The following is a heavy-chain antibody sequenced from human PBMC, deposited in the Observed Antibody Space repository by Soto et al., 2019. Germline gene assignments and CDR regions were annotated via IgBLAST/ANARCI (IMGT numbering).Heavy chain of an antibody. J-gene: IGHJ6*02. Sequence: SETLSLTCAVYGGSFSGYYWSWIRQPPGKGLEWIGEINHSGSTNYNPSLKSRVTISVDTSKNQFSLKLSSVTAADTAVYYCARIKLWFGEHVPYYYYYGMDVWGQGTTVTVSS. CDR3: ARIKLWFGEHVPYYYYYGMDV. CDR1: GGSFSGYY. CDR2: INHSGST. V-gene: IGHV4-34*01. D-gene: IGHD3-10*01.